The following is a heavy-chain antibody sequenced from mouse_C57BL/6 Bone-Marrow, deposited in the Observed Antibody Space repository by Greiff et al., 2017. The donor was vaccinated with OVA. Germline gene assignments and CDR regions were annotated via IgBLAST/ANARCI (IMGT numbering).Heavy chain of an antibody. CDR2: IYPGDGDT. D-gene: IGHD2-3*01. Sequence: QVQLQQSGPELVKPGASVKISCKASGYAFSSSWMNWVKQRPGKGLEWIGRIYPGDGDTNYNGKFKDKATLTADKSSRTAYMQLSSLTSEDSAVYFCERGPLYDDYCEGFFDYWGQGTTLTVSS. J-gene: IGHJ2*01. CDR1: GYAFSSSW. CDR3: ERGPLYDDYCEGFFDY. V-gene: IGHV1-82*01.